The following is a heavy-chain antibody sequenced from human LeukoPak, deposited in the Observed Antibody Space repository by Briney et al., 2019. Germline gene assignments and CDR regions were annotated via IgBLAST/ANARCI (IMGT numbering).Heavy chain of an antibody. J-gene: IGHJ4*02. V-gene: IGHV3-23*01. CDR1: GFTFSNYA. D-gene: IGHD3-9*01. CDR2: LGDNDGRT. CDR3: AKNGKDNYDMFFDY. Sequence: PGGSLRLSCAPSGFTFSNYAMNWVRQAPGKGLEWVSALGDNDGRTFYADSVKGRFTISRDNSKNTLYLQMNSLRAEDTAIYYCAKNGKDNYDMFFDYWGQGTLVTVSS.